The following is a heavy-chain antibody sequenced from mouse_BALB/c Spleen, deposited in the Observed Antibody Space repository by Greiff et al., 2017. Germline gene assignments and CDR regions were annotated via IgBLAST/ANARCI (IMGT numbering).Heavy chain of an antibody. J-gene: IGHJ4*01. CDR1: GYTFTSYW. CDR2: IYPGDGDT. Sequence: VKLQESGAELARPGASVKLSCKASGYTFTSYWMQWVKQRPGQGLEWIGAIYPGDGDTRYTQKFKGKATLTADKSSSTAYMQLSSLASEDSAVYYCARGGGGFYYAMDYWGQGTSVTVSS. CDR3: ARGGGGFYYAMDY. V-gene: IGHV1-87*01.